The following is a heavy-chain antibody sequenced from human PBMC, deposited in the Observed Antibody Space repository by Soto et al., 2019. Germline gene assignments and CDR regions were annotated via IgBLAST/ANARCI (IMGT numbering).Heavy chain of an antibody. CDR3: AKEDSSGYYYYYYGMDV. V-gene: IGHV3-23*01. D-gene: IGHD3-22*01. CDR2: ISGSGGST. Sequence: GGSLRLSCAASGFTFSSYSMNWVRQAPGKGLEWVSAISGSGGSTYYADSVKGRFTISRDNSKNTLYLEMNSLRPEDTDVYNCAKEDSSGYYYYYYGMDVWGQGTTVTVSS. CDR1: GFTFSSYS. J-gene: IGHJ6*02.